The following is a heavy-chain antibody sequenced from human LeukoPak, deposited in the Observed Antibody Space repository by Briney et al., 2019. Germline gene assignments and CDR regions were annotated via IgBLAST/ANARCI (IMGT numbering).Heavy chain of an antibody. CDR2: ISGSGGST. CDR1: GFTFSSYA. V-gene: IGHV3-23*01. CDR3: AKDLRSYYNVNAFDI. D-gene: IGHD3-10*01. J-gene: IGHJ3*02. Sequence: GGSLRLSCAASGFTFSSYAMSWVRQAPGKGLEWVSAISGSGGSTYYADSVKGRFTISRDNPKNTLYLQMNSLRAEDTAVYYCAKDLRSYYNVNAFDIWGQGTMVTVSS.